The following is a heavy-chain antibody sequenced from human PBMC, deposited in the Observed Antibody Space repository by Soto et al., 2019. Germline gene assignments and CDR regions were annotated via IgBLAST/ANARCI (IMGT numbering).Heavy chain of an antibody. CDR3: AKVAPFILGSPF. J-gene: IGHJ4*02. Sequence: GGSLRLSCTASGFDFSGSEMNWFRQAPGKGLEWVAYITGSGGAMFHADSLKGRFSISRDNAKNSLFLEMNNLTADDAGVYYCAKVAPFILGSPFWGQGTLVTVS. CDR1: GFDFSGSE. CDR2: ITGSGGAM. D-gene: IGHD2-21*01. V-gene: IGHV3-48*03.